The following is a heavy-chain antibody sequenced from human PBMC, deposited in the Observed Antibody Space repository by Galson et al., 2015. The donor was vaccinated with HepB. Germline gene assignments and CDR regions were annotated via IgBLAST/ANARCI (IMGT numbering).Heavy chain of an antibody. D-gene: IGHD6-13*01. CDR2: IDPSDSYT. Sequence: QSGAEVKKPGESLRISCKGSGYSFTSYWISWVRQMPGKGLEWMGRIDPSDSYTNYSPSFQGHVTISADKSISTAYLQWSSLKASDTAMYYCARGQPLYSNPGYYYYYGMDVWGQGTTVTVSS. CDR1: GYSFTSYW. J-gene: IGHJ6*02. CDR3: ARGQPLYSNPGYYYYYGMDV. V-gene: IGHV5-10-1*01.